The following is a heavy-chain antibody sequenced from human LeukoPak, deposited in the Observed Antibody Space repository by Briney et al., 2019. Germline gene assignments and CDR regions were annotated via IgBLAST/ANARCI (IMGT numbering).Heavy chain of an antibody. CDR1: GGSISSGGYY. V-gene: IGHV4-30-2*01. CDR2: IYHSGST. D-gene: IGHD4-17*01. CDR3: ARGDYGDYNWYFDL. J-gene: IGHJ2*01. Sequence: SETLSLTCTVSGGSISSGGYYWSWIRQPPGKGLEWIGYIYHSGSTYYNPSLKSRVTISVDRSKNQFSLKLSFVTAADTAVYYCARGDYGDYNWYFDLWGRGTLVTVSS.